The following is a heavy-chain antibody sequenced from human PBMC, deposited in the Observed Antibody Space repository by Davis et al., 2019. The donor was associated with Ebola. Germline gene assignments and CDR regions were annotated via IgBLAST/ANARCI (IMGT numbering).Heavy chain of an antibody. Sequence: GGSLRLSCAASGFTFSSYWMSWVRQAPGKGLEWVANIKQDGSEKYYVDSVKGRFTISRDNAKNSLYLQMNSLRAEDTAVYYCARDWNDELARKYYYYYGMDVWGQGTTVTVSS. CDR1: GFTFSSYW. D-gene: IGHD1-1*01. V-gene: IGHV3-7*01. CDR2: IKQDGSEK. J-gene: IGHJ6*02. CDR3: ARDWNDELARKYYYYYGMDV.